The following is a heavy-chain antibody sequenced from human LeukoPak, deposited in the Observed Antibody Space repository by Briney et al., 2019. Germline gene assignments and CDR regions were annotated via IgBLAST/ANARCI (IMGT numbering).Heavy chain of an antibody. Sequence: GGSLRLSCAASGITFGNNWMHWVRQGPGKGLVWISRINSDGGGAIYADSVKGRFTVSRGNAKNTLYLQMNSLRAEDTAVYYCARDVPHNWFDTWGQGTLVTVSS. V-gene: IGHV3-74*01. J-gene: IGHJ5*02. CDR3: ARDVPHNWFDT. CDR1: GITFGNNW. CDR2: INSDGGGA.